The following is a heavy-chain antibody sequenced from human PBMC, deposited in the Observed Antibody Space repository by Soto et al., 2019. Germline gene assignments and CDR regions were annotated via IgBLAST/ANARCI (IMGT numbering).Heavy chain of an antibody. V-gene: IGHV4-31*03. J-gene: IGHJ6*02. D-gene: IGHD4-17*01. CDR3: ARDADYGGSRGGMDV. Sequence: QVHLEESGPGLVKPSETLSLICTVSGGSLNNADYFWSWIRHHPENGLEWIGYIYYSGSTGYNPSFKTRATLSIDTSKNQFSLRLKSVTVADTAVYFCARDADYGGSRGGMDVWGRGTAVTVSS. CDR2: IYYSGST. CDR1: GGSLNNADYF.